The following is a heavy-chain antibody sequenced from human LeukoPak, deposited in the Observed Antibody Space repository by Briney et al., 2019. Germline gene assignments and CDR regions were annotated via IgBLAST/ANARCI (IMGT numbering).Heavy chain of an antibody. Sequence: PSETLSLTCTVSGGSISSYYWGWIRQPPGKGLEWIGSIYYSGSTYYNPSLKSRVTISVDTSKNQFSLKLSSVTAADTAVYYCARHLLGITIFGVVSGGYFDYWGQGTLVTVSS. CDR1: GGSISSYY. D-gene: IGHD3-3*01. J-gene: IGHJ4*02. V-gene: IGHV4-39*01. CDR2: IYYSGST. CDR3: ARHLLGITIFGVVSGGYFDY.